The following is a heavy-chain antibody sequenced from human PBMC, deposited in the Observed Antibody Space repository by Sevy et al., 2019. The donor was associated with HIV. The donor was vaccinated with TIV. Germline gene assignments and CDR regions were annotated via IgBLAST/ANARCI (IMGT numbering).Heavy chain of an antibody. CDR3: ARRDSNHQFLIDH. V-gene: IGHV3-30*07. Sequence: GGSLRLSCEASGFTFHGYAMHWVRQPPGKGLEWLAYISYDGRARSNADSVRGRVTIARDNSKNTLLLQMNSLRPNDTAVYYCARRDSNHQFLIDHWGQGVLVTVSS. J-gene: IGHJ4*02. CDR1: GFTFHGYA. CDR2: ISYDGRAR. D-gene: IGHD2-21*01.